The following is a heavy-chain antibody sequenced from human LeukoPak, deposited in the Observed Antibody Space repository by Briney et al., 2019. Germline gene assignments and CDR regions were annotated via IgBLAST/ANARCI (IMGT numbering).Heavy chain of an antibody. D-gene: IGHD6-13*01. J-gene: IGHJ5*02. Sequence: PGGSLRLSCVASGLTFSAYGMSWIRQSPDKGLEWVSAISGGGGSTYYADSAQGRFTISRDNSKNTLYLQMNSLRAEDTAVYYCARDPVPAAGTGWFDPWGQGTLVTVSS. V-gene: IGHV3-23*01. CDR1: GLTFSAYG. CDR2: ISGGGGST. CDR3: ARDPVPAAGTGWFDP.